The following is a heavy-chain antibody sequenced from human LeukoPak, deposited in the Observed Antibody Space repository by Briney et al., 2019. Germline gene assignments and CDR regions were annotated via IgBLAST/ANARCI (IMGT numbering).Heavy chain of an antibody. CDR3: ARGSGLVPAASDY. CDR2: INPSGGNT. CDR1: GYTFTSYY. D-gene: IGHD2-2*01. V-gene: IGHV1-46*01. Sequence: GASVKVSCKASGYTFTSYYMHWVRQAPGQGLEWMGIINPSGGNTSYAQKLQGRVTMTTDTSTSTAYMELRSLRSDDTAVYYCARGSGLVPAASDYWGQGTLVTVSS. J-gene: IGHJ4*02.